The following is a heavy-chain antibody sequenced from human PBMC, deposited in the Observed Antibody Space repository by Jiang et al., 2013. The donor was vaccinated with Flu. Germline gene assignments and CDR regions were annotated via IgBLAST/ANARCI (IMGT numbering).Heavy chain of an antibody. CDR3: ARGDSSSWYGTLAWYFDL. CDR1: GGSFSGYY. CDR2: INPSGSS. Sequence: LLKPSETLSLTCAVYGGSFSGYYWSWFRQPPGKGLEWIGEINPSGSSNYNPSLKSRVTISVDTSKNQFSLKLTSVTAADTAVYYCARGDSSSWYGTLAWYFDLWGRGTLVTVSS. V-gene: IGHV4-34*01. J-gene: IGHJ2*01. D-gene: IGHD6-13*01.